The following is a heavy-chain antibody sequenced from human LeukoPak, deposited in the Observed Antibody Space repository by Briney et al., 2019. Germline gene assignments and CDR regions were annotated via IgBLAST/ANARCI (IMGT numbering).Heavy chain of an antibody. CDR1: GGSISSYY. CDR2: IYYSGST. Sequence: SETLSLTCTVSGGSISSYYWSWIRQPPGKGLEWIGYIYYSGSTNYNPSLKSRVTISVDTSKNQFSLRLNSVTAADTAVYYCAREESLGSGNYLPFDYWGRGTQVTVSS. CDR3: AREESLGSGNYLPFDY. J-gene: IGHJ4*02. V-gene: IGHV4-59*12. D-gene: IGHD3-10*01.